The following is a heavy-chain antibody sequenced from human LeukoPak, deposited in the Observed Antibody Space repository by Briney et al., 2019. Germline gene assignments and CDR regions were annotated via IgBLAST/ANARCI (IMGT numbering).Heavy chain of an antibody. CDR2: ISWNSGSI. J-gene: IGHJ4*02. CDR1: GFTFDDYA. CDR3: AKGGEGCSSTSCYWNY. V-gene: IGHV3-9*01. Sequence: PGGSLRLSCAASGFTFDDYAMHWVRQAPGKGLEWVSGISWNSGSIGYADSVKGRFTISRDNAKNSLYLQMNSLRAEDTALYYCAKGGEGCSSTSCYWNYWGQGTLVTVSS. D-gene: IGHD2-2*01.